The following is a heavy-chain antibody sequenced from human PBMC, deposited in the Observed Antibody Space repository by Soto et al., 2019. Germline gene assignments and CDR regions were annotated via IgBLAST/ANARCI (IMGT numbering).Heavy chain of an antibody. J-gene: IGHJ6*02. V-gene: IGHV3-30*18. CDR3: AKDLNGYTYYYYGMDV. D-gene: IGHD5-12*01. CDR2: ISYDGSNK. CDR1: GFTFSSYG. Sequence: QVQLVESGGGVVQPGRSLRLSCAASGFTFSSYGMHRVRQAPGKGLEWVAVISYDGSNKYYADSVKGRFTISRDNSKNTLYLQMNSLRAEDTAVYYCAKDLNGYTYYYYGMDVWGQGTTVTVSS.